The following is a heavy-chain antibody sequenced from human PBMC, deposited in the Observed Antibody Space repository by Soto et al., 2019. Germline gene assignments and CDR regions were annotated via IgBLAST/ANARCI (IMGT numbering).Heavy chain of an antibody. CDR2: MYYSGST. V-gene: IGHV4-39*01. CDR1: GGSISSSASY. CDR3: ARRRDVFFDS. J-gene: IGHJ4*02. Sequence: QLHLQESGPGLVKPSETLSLSCTVTGGSISSSASYWVWIRQPPGKGLEWIDSMYYSGSTYYNPYIKIRVAMSVDQSTYKFTLRLSSVTAADTAFYYCARRRDVFFDSWGQGTLVTVSA.